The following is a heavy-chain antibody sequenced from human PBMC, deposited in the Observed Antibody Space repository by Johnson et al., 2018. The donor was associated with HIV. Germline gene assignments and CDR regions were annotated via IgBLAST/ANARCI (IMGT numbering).Heavy chain of an antibody. V-gene: IGHV3-66*01. D-gene: IGHD3-9*01. CDR2: IYSGGST. Sequence: VQLVESGGGVVQPGGSLRLSCAASGFTVSSNYMNWVRQAPGKGLEWVSIIYSGGSTYYADSVKGRFTISRDNSKNTLYLQMDSLRPEDTAVYYCAREIQYFTAFDIWGQGTMVTVSS. CDR3: AREIQYFTAFDI. CDR1: GFTVSSNY. J-gene: IGHJ3*02.